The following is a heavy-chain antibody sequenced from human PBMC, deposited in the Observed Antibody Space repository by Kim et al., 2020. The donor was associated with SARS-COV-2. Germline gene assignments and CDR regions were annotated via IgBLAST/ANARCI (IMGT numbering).Heavy chain of an antibody. CDR3: AGKKGGQPSFDY. Sequence: ADSVKGRFTISRDNAKDSLYLQMNSLATEETALYYSAGKKGGQPSFDYWGQGTLVTVSS. J-gene: IGHJ4*02. V-gene: IGHV3-43*01. D-gene: IGHD3-16*01.